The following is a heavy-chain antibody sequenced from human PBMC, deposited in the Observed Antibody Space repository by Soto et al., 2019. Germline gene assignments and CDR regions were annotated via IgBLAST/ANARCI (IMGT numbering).Heavy chain of an antibody. CDR3: ARDHFDYDILTGYSEGNYYMDV. CDR2: IYYSGST. CDR1: GGSISSYY. D-gene: IGHD3-9*01. V-gene: IGHV4-59*01. Sequence: SGTLSLTCTVSGGSISSYYWTWIPQPPGKGLEWIGYIYYSGSTNYNPPLKSRVTISVDTSKNQFSLKLSSVTAADTAVYYCARDHFDYDILTGYSEGNYYMDVWGNGTTVTVSS. J-gene: IGHJ6*03.